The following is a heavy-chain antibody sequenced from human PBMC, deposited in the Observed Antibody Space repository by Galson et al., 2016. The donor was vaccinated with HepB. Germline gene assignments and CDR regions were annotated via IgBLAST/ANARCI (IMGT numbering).Heavy chain of an antibody. J-gene: IGHJ3*02. V-gene: IGHV3-66*01. CDR1: GFTVSSHY. Sequence: SLRLSCAASGFTVSSHYMSWVRQAPGKGLEWVSVIYSGGTTKYADSVKDRLTISRDNSKNSLYLQMNSLRAEDTAVYYCASCSSWYGRCAFDIWGQGTMVTVSS. D-gene: IGHD6-13*01. CDR2: IYSGGTT. CDR3: ASCSSWYGRCAFDI.